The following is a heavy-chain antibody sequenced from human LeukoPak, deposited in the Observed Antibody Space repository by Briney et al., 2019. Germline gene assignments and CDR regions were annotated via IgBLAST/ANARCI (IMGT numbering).Heavy chain of an antibody. Sequence: SETLSLTCTVSGGSISSSSYYWGWIRQPPGKGLEWIGSIYYSGSTYYNPSLKSRVTISVDTSKNQFSLRLSSVTAADTAVYYCAREADYYGSGSYPFWGQGTLVTVSS. J-gene: IGHJ4*02. D-gene: IGHD3-10*01. CDR1: GGSISSSSYY. CDR3: AREADYYGSGSYPF. CDR2: IYYSGST. V-gene: IGHV4-39*07.